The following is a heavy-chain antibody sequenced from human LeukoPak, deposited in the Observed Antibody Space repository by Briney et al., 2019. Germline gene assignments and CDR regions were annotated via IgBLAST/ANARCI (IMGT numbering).Heavy chain of an antibody. J-gene: IGHJ3*02. V-gene: IGHV4-39*01. CDR1: GGSISTSSYY. CDR3: ARLRIAAADDAFEI. CDR2: IYYSGST. D-gene: IGHD6-13*01. Sequence: SETLSLTCTVSGGSISTSSYYWGWIRQPPGKGLEWIGTIYYSGSTYYNPSLKSRVTISVDTSKNLFSLKLSSVTAADTALYYCARLRIAAADDAFEIWGQGTMVTVSS.